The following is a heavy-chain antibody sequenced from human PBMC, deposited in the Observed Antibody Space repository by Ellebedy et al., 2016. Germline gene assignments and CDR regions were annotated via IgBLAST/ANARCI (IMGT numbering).Heavy chain of an antibody. V-gene: IGHV1-8*01. Sequence: ASVKVSXKASGYTFTSYDINWVRQATGQGLEWMGWMNPNSGNTGYAQKFQGRVTMTRNTSISTAYMELSSLRSEDTAVYYCARGGYGSGSYYNPLRYYYGMDVWGQGTTVTVSS. J-gene: IGHJ6*02. D-gene: IGHD3-10*01. CDR2: MNPNSGNT. CDR1: GYTFTSYD. CDR3: ARGGYGSGSYYNPLRYYYGMDV.